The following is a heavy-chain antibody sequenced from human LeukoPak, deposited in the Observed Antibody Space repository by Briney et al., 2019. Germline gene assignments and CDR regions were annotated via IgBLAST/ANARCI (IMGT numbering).Heavy chain of an antibody. CDR1: GGSFSNYY. CDR3: ARGVESSSMTTSAWFDH. V-gene: IGHV4-59*01. Sequence: SETLSLTCTVSGGSFSNYYWSWIRQPPGKGLEWVGYIHSIGSTSYNPSLRSRVTILLDTSRTQFSLRLSSVTAVDTAVYYCARGVESSSMTTSAWFDHWGQGTLVTVSS. CDR2: IHSIGST. J-gene: IGHJ5*02. D-gene: IGHD4-17*01.